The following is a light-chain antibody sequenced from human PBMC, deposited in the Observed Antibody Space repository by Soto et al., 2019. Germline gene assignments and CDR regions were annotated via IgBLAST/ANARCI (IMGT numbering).Light chain of an antibody. V-gene: IGKV1-5*01. CDR3: QQYNSYSQT. Sequence: DIQMTQSPSTLSASVGDGVTITWRASQSISSWLAWYQQKPGKAPKLLIYDASSLESGVPPRFSGSGSGTEFTLTISSLQPDDFATYYCQQYNSYSQTFGQGTKVDIK. J-gene: IGKJ1*01. CDR1: QSISSW. CDR2: DAS.